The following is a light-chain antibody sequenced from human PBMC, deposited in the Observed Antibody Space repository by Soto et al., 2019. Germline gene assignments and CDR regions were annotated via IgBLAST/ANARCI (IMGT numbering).Light chain of an antibody. CDR3: KQYGTLPLS. CDR2: GAS. Sequence: EILLTQSPGTLSLSPGDRATLSCRTSPSLANNFLAWYQQRSGQSPRLLIYGASERATDIPDRFSGSGSGADFTLTISRLEPEDFAVYFCKQYGTLPLSFGGGTKVEIK. V-gene: IGKV3-20*01. CDR1: PSLANNF. J-gene: IGKJ4*01.